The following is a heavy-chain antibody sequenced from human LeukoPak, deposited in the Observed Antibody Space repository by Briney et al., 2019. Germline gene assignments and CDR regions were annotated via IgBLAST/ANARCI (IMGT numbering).Heavy chain of an antibody. CDR3: AREDGEAFDI. J-gene: IGHJ3*02. Sequence: GGSLRLSCAASGFTFDDYAVHWVRQAPGKGLEWVSGISWNSGSIGYADSVKGRFTISRDNARNSLYLQMNSLRVEDTAVYYCAREDGEAFDIWGQGTMVTVSS. CDR1: GFTFDDYA. CDR2: ISWNSGSI. V-gene: IGHV3-9*01.